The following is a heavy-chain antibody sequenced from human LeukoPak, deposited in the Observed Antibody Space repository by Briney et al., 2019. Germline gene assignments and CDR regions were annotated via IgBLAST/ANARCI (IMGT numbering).Heavy chain of an antibody. D-gene: IGHD3-22*01. CDR3: AKTSGVHYYEGSGYIPADWYFDL. V-gene: IGHV3-23*01. CDR2: PTVVVGST. CDR1: GFTFAKYA. Sequence: PGGSQRLSCVASGFTFAKYAMTCVRHPPGRGREWVSGPTVVVGSTYYADAVKGRFNISRDNDKNSPDLPMNSLSVENTTVYYCAKTSGVHYYEGSGYIPADWYFDLWGRGTLVTVSS. J-gene: IGHJ2*01.